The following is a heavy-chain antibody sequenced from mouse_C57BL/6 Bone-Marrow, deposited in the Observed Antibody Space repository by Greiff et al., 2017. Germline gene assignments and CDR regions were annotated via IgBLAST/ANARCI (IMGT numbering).Heavy chain of an antibody. CDR1: GYTFTSYW. CDR3: ARVAYYYGSVCDY. D-gene: IGHD1-1*01. J-gene: IGHJ2*01. Sequence: QVQLQQPGAELVKPGASVKLSCKASGYTFTSYWMQWVKQRPGQGLEWIGEIDPSDSYTNYNQKFKGKATLTVDTSSSTAYMQLSSLTSEDSAVYDCARVAYYYGSVCDYWGQGTNVTVSS. CDR2: IDPSDSYT. V-gene: IGHV1-50*01.